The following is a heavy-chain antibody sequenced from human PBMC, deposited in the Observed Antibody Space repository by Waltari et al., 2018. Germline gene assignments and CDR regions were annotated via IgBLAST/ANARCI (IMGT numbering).Heavy chain of an antibody. CDR2: INHSGST. Sequence: QVQLQQWGAGLLKSSETLSLTCAVYGGSFSGYYWSWIRQPPGKGLEWIGEINHSGSTNYNPSLKSRVTISVDTSKNQFSLKLSSVTAADTAVYYCARARLAHNWFDPWGQGTLVTVSS. CDR1: GGSFSGYY. D-gene: IGHD6-19*01. V-gene: IGHV4-34*01. CDR3: ARARLAHNWFDP. J-gene: IGHJ5*02.